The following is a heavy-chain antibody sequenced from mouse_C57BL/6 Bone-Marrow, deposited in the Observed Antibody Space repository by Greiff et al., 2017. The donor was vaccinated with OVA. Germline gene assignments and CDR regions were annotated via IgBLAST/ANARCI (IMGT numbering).Heavy chain of an antibody. CDR2: ISDGGSYT. D-gene: IGHD2-5*01. V-gene: IGHV5-4*01. Sequence: VQGVESGGGLVKPGGSLKLSCAASGFTFSSYAMSWVRQTPEKRLEWVATISDGGSYTYYPDNVKGRFTISRDNAKNNLYLQMSHLKSEDTAMYDCARVGVTRNYYAMDYWGQGTSGTVSS. CDR1: GFTFSSYA. CDR3: ARVGVTRNYYAMDY. J-gene: IGHJ4*01.